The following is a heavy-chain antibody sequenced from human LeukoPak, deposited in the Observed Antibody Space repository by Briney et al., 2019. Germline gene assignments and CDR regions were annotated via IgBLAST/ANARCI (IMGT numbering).Heavy chain of an antibody. CDR3: ARDCGGDCSPAYYYYYYMDV. V-gene: IGHV4-59*01. Sequence: SETLSLTCTVSGGSISSYYWSWIRQPPGKGLEWIGYIYYSGSANYNPSLKSRDTISVDTSKNQFSLKLSSVTAADTAVYYCARDCGGDCSPAYYYYYYMDVWGKGTTVTVSS. CDR1: GGSISSYY. CDR2: IYYSGSA. J-gene: IGHJ6*03. D-gene: IGHD2-21*01.